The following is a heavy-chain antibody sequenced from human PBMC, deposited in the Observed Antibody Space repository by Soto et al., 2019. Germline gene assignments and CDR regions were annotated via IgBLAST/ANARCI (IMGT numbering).Heavy chain of an antibody. CDR3: AKGRELHVFDY. CDR1: GFTFSSYG. CDR2: ISGSGGST. D-gene: IGHD1-26*01. Sequence: VQLVESGGGVVQPGRSLRLSCAASGFTFSSYGMHWVRQAPGKGLEWVSAISGSGGSTYYADSVKGRFTISRDNSKNTLYLQMNSLRAEDTAVYYCAKGRELHVFDYWGQGTLVTVSS. J-gene: IGHJ4*02. V-gene: IGHV3-23*04.